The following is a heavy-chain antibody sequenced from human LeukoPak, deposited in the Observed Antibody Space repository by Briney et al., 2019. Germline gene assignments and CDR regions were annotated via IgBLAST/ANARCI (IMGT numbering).Heavy chain of an antibody. CDR1: GGSISSYY. Sequence: SETLSLTCTVSGGSISSYYWSWIRQPPGKGLEWIGYIYYSGSTNYNPSLKSRVTISVDTSKNQFSLKLSSVTAADTAVYYCARARYDMPSWFDPWGQEPWSPSPQ. V-gene: IGHV4-59*01. J-gene: IGHJ5*02. CDR3: ARARYDMPSWFDP. D-gene: IGHD3-9*01. CDR2: IYYSGST.